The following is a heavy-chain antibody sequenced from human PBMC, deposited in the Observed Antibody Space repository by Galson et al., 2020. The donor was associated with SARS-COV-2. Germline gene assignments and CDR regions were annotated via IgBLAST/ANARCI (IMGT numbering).Heavy chain of an antibody. CDR1: GLTFSNTE. V-gene: IGHV3-48*03. CDR3: ATGDVWFES. D-gene: IGHD7-27*01. CDR2: ISMSGITI. J-gene: IGHJ5*01. Sequence: GGSLRLSCAASGLTFSNTEMNWVRQAPGKGLEWLSYISMSGITIYYADSVKGRFTISRDNAENSLYLQMNSLRAEDTGIYYCATGDVWFESWGQGALVTVSS.